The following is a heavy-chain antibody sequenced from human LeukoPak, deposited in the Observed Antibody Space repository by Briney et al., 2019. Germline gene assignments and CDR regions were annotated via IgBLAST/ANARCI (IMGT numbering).Heavy chain of an antibody. CDR2: ISWNSGSI. D-gene: IGHD1-26*01. V-gene: IGHV3-9*01. CDR1: GFTFDDYA. CDR3: AKSLLTTASGTGRAFDI. Sequence: PGGSLRLSCAASGFTFDDYAMHWVRQAPGKGLEWVSGISWNSGSIGYADSVKGRFTISRDNSKNDLYLQMNSLRAEDTAEYYCAKSLLTTASGTGRAFDIWGQGTMVTVSS. J-gene: IGHJ3*02.